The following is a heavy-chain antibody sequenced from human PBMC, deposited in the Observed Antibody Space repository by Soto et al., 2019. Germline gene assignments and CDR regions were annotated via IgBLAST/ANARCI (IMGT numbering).Heavy chain of an antibody. Sequence: QVQLVQSGAEVKRPGASVTVSCKASGYTFTNYYMHWVRQAPGQGLEWMGVINPRGGGASYAQKFQGGITMTRDTSTSTVYMELSSLRSEDTAVYYCARELGIAVASNWGQGTLVTVSS. CDR2: INPRGGGA. CDR1: GYTFTNYY. J-gene: IGHJ4*02. D-gene: IGHD6-19*01. V-gene: IGHV1-46*01. CDR3: ARELGIAVASN.